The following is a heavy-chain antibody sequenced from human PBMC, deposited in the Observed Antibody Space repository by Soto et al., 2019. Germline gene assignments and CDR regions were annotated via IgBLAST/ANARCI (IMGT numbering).Heavy chain of an antibody. CDR2: IYRTGST. V-gene: IGHV4-4*02. CDR1: GGSFTSNNW. CDR3: ASRDPGTSVDY. Sequence: SETLSLTCAVSGGSFTSNNWWTWVRQPTGQGLEWIGEIYRTGSTNYNPSLKSRVTISLDKSENQFSLKGTSLTAADTAVYYCASRDPGTSVDYWGQGTLVTVSS. J-gene: IGHJ4*02. D-gene: IGHD1-7*01.